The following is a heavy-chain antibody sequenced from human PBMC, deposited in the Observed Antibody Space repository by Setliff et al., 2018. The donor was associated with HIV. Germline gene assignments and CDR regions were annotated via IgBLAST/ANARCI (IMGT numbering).Heavy chain of an antibody. D-gene: IGHD3-10*01. CDR3: ATVSYGSGRYLRRPYYYMDV. J-gene: IGHJ6*03. Sequence: ASVKVSCKVSGYTLSELSVHWVRQAPGKGQQWMGGVDPEDGETIYAQELQGRVTMTEDTSADTAYMELSSLRAEDTAVYYCATVSYGSGRYLRRPYYYMDVWGKGTTVTVSS. CDR1: GYTLSELS. CDR2: VDPEDGET. V-gene: IGHV1-24*01.